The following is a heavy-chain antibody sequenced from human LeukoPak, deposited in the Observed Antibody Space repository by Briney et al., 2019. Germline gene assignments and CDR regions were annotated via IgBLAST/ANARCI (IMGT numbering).Heavy chain of an antibody. Sequence: GGSLRLSCAASGFTFSTYWMHWVRQAPGKGLVWVSRINGDGRNINYADSVRGRFTISRDNAKNTLYLQMNTLRVEDTAVYYCTRDLMDYDVSTGLHHYYMDVWGQGTTVTVSS. CDR1: GFTFSTYW. CDR3: TRDLMDYDVSTGLHHYYMDV. D-gene: IGHD3-9*01. J-gene: IGHJ6*02. V-gene: IGHV3-74*01. CDR2: INGDGRNI.